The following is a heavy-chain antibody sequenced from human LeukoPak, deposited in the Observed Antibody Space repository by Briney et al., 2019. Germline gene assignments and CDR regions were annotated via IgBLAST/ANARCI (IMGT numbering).Heavy chain of an antibody. D-gene: IGHD2-15*01. V-gene: IGHV3-53*01. Sequence: GGSLRLSCAASGFTVSSNYMSWVRQAPGKGLEWASVIYSGGSTYYADSVKGRFTISRDNSKNTLYLQMNSLRAEDTAVYYCARDPYTATSLGYWGQGTLVTVSS. CDR2: IYSGGST. CDR3: ARDPYTATSLGY. J-gene: IGHJ4*02. CDR1: GFTVSSNY.